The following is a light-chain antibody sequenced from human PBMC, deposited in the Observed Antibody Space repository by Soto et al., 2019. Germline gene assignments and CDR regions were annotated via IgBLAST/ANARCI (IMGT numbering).Light chain of an antibody. J-gene: IGLJ1*01. CDR3: SSYTSIYV. Sequence: QSDLTQRASVSGSPGQSITVSCTGTGSDVGGYNYVSWYQQHPGKAPKLMIYDVSNRPSGVSNRFSGSKSGNTASLTISGLQAEDEADYYCSSYTSIYVFGTGTKVTVL. CDR1: GSDVGGYNY. V-gene: IGLV2-14*01. CDR2: DVS.